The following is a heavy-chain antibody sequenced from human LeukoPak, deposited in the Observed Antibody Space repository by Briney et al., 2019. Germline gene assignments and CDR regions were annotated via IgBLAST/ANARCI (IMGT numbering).Heavy chain of an antibody. Sequence: PSETLSLTCTVSGGSISSSSYYWGWIRQPPGKGLEWMGSIYYSGSTYYNPSLKSRVTISVDTSKNQFSLKLSSVTAADTAVYYCARLGPGGHGEFDYWGQGTLVTVSS. CDR3: ARLGPGGHGEFDY. J-gene: IGHJ4*02. CDR1: GGSISSSSYY. CDR2: IYYSGST. D-gene: IGHD3-10*01. V-gene: IGHV4-39*07.